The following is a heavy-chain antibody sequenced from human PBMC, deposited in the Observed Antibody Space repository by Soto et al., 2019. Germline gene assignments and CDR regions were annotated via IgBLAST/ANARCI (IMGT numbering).Heavy chain of an antibody. CDR3: ASERSAQEFDF. Sequence: QVQLVQSGTVVQRRGSSVKVSCQASGGTFSSHGMAWVRQAPGQGLEWMGGIIPTFGTPTYAPKFQARVTITAENSTSTAYMERSSLRSEDTCLYYCASERSAQEFDFWGQGTLITVS. CDR1: GGTFSSHG. V-gene: IGHV1-69*06. J-gene: IGHJ4*02. D-gene: IGHD1-26*01. CDR2: IIPTFGTP.